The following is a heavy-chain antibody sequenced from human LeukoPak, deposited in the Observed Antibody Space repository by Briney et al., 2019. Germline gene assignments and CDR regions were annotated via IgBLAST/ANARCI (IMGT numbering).Heavy chain of an antibody. CDR2: IKQDGSEK. Sequence: GGSLRLSCAASGFTFSSYWMSWVRQAPGKGLEWVAIIKQDGSEKYYVDSVEGRFTISRDNAKNSLYLQMNSLRAEDTAVYYCARAPYYYDSSGYAERRYYFDYWGQGTLVTVSS. J-gene: IGHJ4*02. CDR3: ARAPYYYDSSGYAERRYYFDY. D-gene: IGHD3-22*01. CDR1: GFTFSSYW. V-gene: IGHV3-7*01.